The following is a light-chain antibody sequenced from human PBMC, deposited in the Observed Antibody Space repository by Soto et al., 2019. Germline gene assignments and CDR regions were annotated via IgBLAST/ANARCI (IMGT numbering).Light chain of an antibody. Sequence: EIVMTPSPASLSLSPGERATISCRASQSVPRNLAWYQQRPGQAPRLLIYDASRRATGIPDRFSGSGSGTDFTLTISRLEPEDFAVYYCQQYGSTPRTFGQGTKVDIK. V-gene: IGKV3-20*01. CDR1: QSVPRN. CDR2: DAS. J-gene: IGKJ1*01. CDR3: QQYGSTPRT.